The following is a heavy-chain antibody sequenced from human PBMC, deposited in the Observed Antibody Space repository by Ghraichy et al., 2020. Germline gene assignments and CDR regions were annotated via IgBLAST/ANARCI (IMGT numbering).Heavy chain of an antibody. CDR1: GFTFSSYS. D-gene: IGHD6-19*01. CDR2: ISSSSSYI. Sequence: GGSLRLSCAASGFTFSSYSMNWVRQAPGKGLEWVSSISSSSSYIYYADSVKGRFTISRDNAKNSLYLQMNSLRAEDTAVYYCARDAVAGGFGDIWGQGTMVTVSS. J-gene: IGHJ3*02. CDR3: ARDAVAGGFGDI. V-gene: IGHV3-21*01.